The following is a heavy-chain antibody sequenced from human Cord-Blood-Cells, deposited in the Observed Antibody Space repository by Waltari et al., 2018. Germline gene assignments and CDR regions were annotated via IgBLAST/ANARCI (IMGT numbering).Heavy chain of an antibody. CDR3: ACRDGYNDAFDI. V-gene: IGHV4-34*01. D-gene: IGHD5-12*01. CDR2: INHSGST. J-gene: IGHJ3*02. CDR1: GGSFSGYY. Sequence: QVQLQQWGAGLLKPSETLSLTCAVYGGSFSGYYWSWIRQPPGKGLEWIGEINHSGSTNYNPSLKRRVTISVDTAKNQFSLKLSSVTAAYTAVYYCACRDGYNDAFDIWGQGTMVTVSS.